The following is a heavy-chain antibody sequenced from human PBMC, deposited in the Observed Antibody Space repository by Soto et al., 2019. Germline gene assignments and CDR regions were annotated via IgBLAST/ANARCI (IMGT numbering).Heavy chain of an antibody. D-gene: IGHD6-19*01. Sequence: GGSLRLSCAASGFTFSGYAMSWVRQAPGKGLEWVSAISGSGGSTYYADSVKGRFTISRDNSKNTLYLQMNSLRAEDTAVYYCAKRMGIAVAGPYYSYGMDVWGQGTTVTVSS. V-gene: IGHV3-23*01. J-gene: IGHJ6*02. CDR2: ISGSGGST. CDR1: GFTFSGYA. CDR3: AKRMGIAVAGPYYSYGMDV.